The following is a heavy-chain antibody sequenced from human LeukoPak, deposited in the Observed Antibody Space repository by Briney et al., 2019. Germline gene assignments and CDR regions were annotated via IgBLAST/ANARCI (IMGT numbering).Heavy chain of an antibody. Sequence: GGSLRLSCAVSGFTFSSYWMSWVRQAPGKGLEWVANIKQDGSEKYYVDSVKGRFTISRDNAKNSLYLQMNSLGAEDTAVYYCARDELGLDYWGQGTLVTVSP. V-gene: IGHV3-7*01. CDR2: IKQDGSEK. D-gene: IGHD5-12*01. CDR3: ARDELGLDY. CDR1: GFTFSSYW. J-gene: IGHJ4*02.